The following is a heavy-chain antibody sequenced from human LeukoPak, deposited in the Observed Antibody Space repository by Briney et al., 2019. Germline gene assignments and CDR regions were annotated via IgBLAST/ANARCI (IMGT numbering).Heavy chain of an antibody. CDR3: ATDRLEIYALHI. CDR2: FGPEEGEHGET. V-gene: IGHV1-24*01. CDR1: GYSLSDLS. Sequence: GASVKVSCRVSGYSLSDLSIHWVRHVPGKGLEWMGGFGPEEGEHGETIYAQKFEGRLTLTEDTATDTAYMELVSLTSADTAVYYCATDRLEIYALHIWGQGTVVTVSS. D-gene: IGHD1-1*01. J-gene: IGHJ3*02.